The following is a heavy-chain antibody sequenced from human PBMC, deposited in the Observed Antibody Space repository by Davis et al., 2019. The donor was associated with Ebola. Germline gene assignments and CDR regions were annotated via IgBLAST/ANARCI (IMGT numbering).Heavy chain of an antibody. CDR3: AKDSPELAAYFDY. D-gene: IGHD5-24*01. CDR1: GFTFNSYG. V-gene: IGHV3-30*18. CDR2: ISYDGSNK. Sequence: GESLKISCAASGFTFNSYGMHWVRQAPGKGLEWVAVISYDGSNKYYADSVMGRFTISRDNSKNTLYLQMNSLRAEDTAVYYCAKDSPELAAYFDYWGQGTLVTVSS. J-gene: IGHJ4*02.